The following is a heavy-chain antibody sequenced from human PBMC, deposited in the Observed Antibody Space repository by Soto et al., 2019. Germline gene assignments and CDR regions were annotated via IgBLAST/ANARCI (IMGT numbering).Heavy chain of an antibody. J-gene: IGHJ4*02. CDR1: GSTFSSYG. CDR2: ISYDGSNK. Sequence: GGSLRLSCAASGSTFSSYGMHWVRQAPGKGLEWVAVISYDGSNKYYADSVKGRFTISRDNSKNTLYLQMNSLRAEDTAVYYCAKDRGITMVRGVLTAPDYWGQGTLVTVSS. D-gene: IGHD3-10*01. CDR3: AKDRGITMVRGVLTAPDY. V-gene: IGHV3-30*18.